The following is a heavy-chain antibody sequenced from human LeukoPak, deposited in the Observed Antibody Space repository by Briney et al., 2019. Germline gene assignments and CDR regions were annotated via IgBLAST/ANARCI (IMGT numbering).Heavy chain of an antibody. CDR1: GGSISSGGYS. V-gene: IGHV4-30-2*03. Sequence: SETLSLTCAVSGGSISSGGYSWSWIRQPPGKGLEWIGYIYYSGSTYYNPSLKSRVTISVDTSKNQFSLKLSSVTAADTAVYYCARQTHYGSGSYSPNWFDPWGQGTLVTVSS. D-gene: IGHD3-10*01. J-gene: IGHJ5*02. CDR3: ARQTHYGSGSYSPNWFDP. CDR2: IYYSGST.